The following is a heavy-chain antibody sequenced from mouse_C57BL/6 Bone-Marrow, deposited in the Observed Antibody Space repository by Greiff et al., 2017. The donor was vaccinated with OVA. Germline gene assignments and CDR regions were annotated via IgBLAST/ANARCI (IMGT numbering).Heavy chain of an antibody. CDR2: IRNKANNHAT. D-gene: IGHD1-1*01. V-gene: IGHV6-6*01. CDR3: THYGSSLAWFAY. J-gene: IGHJ3*01. Sequence: EVKVVESGGGLVQPGGSMKLSCAASGFTFSDAWMDWVRQSPEKGLEWVAEIRNKANNHATYYAESVKGRFTISRDDSKSSVYLQMNSLRAEDTGIYYCTHYGSSLAWFAYWGQGTLVTVSA. CDR1: GFTFSDAW.